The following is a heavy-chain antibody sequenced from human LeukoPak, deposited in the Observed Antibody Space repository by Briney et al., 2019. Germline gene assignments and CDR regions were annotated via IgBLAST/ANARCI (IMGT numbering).Heavy chain of an antibody. CDR1: GGTFSSYA. J-gene: IGHJ4*02. D-gene: IGHD6-19*01. V-gene: IGHV1-69*13. CDR3: ARGRGIAVAGTLLDY. CDR2: IIPIFGTA. Sequence: SVKVSCKASGGTFSSYAISWVRQAPGQGLEWMGGIIPIFGTANYAQKFQGRVTITADESTSTAYMELGSLRSEDTAVYYCARGRGIAVAGTLLDYWGQGTLVTVSS.